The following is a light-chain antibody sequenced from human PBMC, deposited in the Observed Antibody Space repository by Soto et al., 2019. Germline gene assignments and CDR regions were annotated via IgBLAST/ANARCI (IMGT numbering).Light chain of an antibody. Sequence: QAVVTQEPSLTVSPGGTVTLTCASSTGAVTSGNYPSWFQQRPGQAPRTLIYTTNSKHSWTPARFSGSLLGDKAALTLSGVQPEDEADYYCLLYYGGALLVFGGGTKLTVL. CDR3: LLYYGGALLV. V-gene: IGLV7-43*01. CDR2: TTN. J-gene: IGLJ3*02. CDR1: TGAVTSGNY.